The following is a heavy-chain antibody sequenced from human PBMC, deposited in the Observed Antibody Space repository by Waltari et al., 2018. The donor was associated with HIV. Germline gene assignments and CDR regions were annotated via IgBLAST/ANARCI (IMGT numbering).Heavy chain of an antibody. Sequence: QVQLVQSGAEVKKPGASVTISCQASGYNFTSYGIHWVRQAPGHRLEWMAWVNPENGNTKYSRSFQARVTVTRDTSTSTAYRALSSLRSEETAIYYCVRGPTCSGGTCYSLFDYWGQGTPVSVSS. CDR3: VRGPTCSGGTCYSLFDY. D-gene: IGHD3-9*01. CDR2: VNPENGNT. CDR1: GYNFTSYG. V-gene: IGHV1-3*01. J-gene: IGHJ4*02.